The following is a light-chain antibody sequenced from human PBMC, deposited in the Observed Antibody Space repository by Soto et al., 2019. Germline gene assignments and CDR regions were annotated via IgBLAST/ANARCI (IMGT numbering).Light chain of an antibody. CDR1: SSDVGAYNY. J-gene: IGLJ2*01. CDR3: SSYAGSNNLV. Sequence: QSALTQPPSASGSPGQSVTISCTGTSSDVGAYNYVSWYQQHPGKVPKLMIYEVSKRPSGVPDRFSGSKSDNTASLTVSGLQAEDEADYYCSSYAGSNNLVFGGGTKLTVL. CDR2: EVS. V-gene: IGLV2-8*01.